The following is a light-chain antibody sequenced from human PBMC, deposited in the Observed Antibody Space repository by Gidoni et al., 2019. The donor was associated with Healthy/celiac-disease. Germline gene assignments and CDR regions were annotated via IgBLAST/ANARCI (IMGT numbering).Light chain of an antibody. V-gene: IGKV3-11*01. CDR1: QSVSSY. J-gene: IGKJ4*01. Sequence: EIVLTQSPATLSLSPGERATLSCRASQSVSSYLAWYQQKPGQAPRLLIYDASHRATGIPAMFSGSGSGTDFTLTISSLEPEDFAVYYCQQRSNWPPLTFXGXTKVEIK. CDR2: DAS. CDR3: QQRSNWPPLT.